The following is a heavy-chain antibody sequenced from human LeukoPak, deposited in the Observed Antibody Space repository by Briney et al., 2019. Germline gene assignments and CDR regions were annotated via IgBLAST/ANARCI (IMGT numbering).Heavy chain of an antibody. CDR1: GGPISSYV. V-gene: IGHV4-4*07. Sequence: SETLSLTCTVSGGPISSYVLIWVRQPAGKGLEWIGRIFSSGTTNYNPSLKSRVTMSVGTSKNQFYLKLSSVTAADTAVYYCARDRGSDGSDQLDPWGQGTLVTVSS. CDR3: ARDRGSDGSDQLDP. D-gene: IGHD3-10*01. CDR2: IFSSGTT. J-gene: IGHJ5*02.